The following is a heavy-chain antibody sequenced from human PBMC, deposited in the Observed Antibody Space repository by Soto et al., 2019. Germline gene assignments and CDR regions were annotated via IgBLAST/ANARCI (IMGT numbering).Heavy chain of an antibody. D-gene: IGHD2-15*01. CDR1: GGTFSRYT. CDR3: ASHFTGVLVLGASPPGGDNYGWDV. J-gene: IGHJ6*01. Sequence: ASVKVSFKASGGTFSRYTISWVRQAPGQGLEWMGRIIPILDIPNYAQNFQGRVTITADKSTSTAYMELSSLRSDDTAVYYCASHFTGVLVLGASPPGGDNYGWDVWGQGTTVTVSS. V-gene: IGHV1-69*02. CDR2: IIPILDIP.